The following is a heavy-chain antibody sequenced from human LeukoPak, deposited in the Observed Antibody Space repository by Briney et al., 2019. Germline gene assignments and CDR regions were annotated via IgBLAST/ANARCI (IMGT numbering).Heavy chain of an antibody. D-gene: IGHD2-2*01. V-gene: IGHV3-15*01. J-gene: IGHJ3*02. CDR3: AKGATSCSSTSCPDAFDI. CDR1: GFTFSNAW. Sequence: KAGGSLRLSCAASGFTFSNAWMSWVRQAPGKGLEWVGRIKSKTDGGTTDYAAPVKGRFTISRDDSKTTLYLQMNSLRAEDTAVYYCAKGATSCSSTSCPDAFDIWGQGTMVTVSS. CDR2: IKSKTDGGTT.